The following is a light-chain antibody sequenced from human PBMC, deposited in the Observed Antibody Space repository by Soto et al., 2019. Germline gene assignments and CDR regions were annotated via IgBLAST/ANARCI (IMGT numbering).Light chain of an antibody. J-gene: IGKJ2*01. Sequence: DIVMTQSPDSLAVSLGERATINCKSSQSALYRSDNKNYLAWYQQKPGQPPKLLIYWASTRESGVPVRFSGSGSGADFTLTISSLQAEDVAFYYCQQFYNIPYTFGQGTRLEIK. CDR3: QQFYNIPYT. CDR2: WAS. CDR1: QSALYRSDNKNY. V-gene: IGKV4-1*01.